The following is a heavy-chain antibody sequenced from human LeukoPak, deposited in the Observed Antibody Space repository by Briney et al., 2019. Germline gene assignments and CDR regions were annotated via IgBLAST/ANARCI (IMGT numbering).Heavy chain of an antibody. J-gene: IGHJ4*02. CDR3: AKQPAPYYYVTFNGFDY. Sequence: SSETLSLTCTVSSGSISSYYWSWIPQPAGQGLEWIGHIYTSGSTNYNASLKSRVTMSVATSKNQFSLKLSSVSAAYTAVSYCAKQPAPYYYVTFNGFDYWGEGTLVTVSS. CDR2: IYTSGST. V-gene: IGHV4-4*07. CDR1: SGSISSYY. D-gene: IGHD3-10*02.